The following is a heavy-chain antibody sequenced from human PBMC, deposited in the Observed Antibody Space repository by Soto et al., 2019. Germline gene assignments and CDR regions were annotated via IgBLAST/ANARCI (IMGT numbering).Heavy chain of an antibody. V-gene: IGHV3-48*02. CDR2: ISPSDTSI. CDR3: VKGLLEIAYFDL. Sequence: PGGSLRLSCEASGFAFSSHSMYWVRQAPGKGLEWVSYISPSDTSIKYADSVKGRFTISTDNASNTVSLQMNSLRDEDAAVYYCVKGLLEIAYFDLWGQGSLVTVYS. CDR1: GFAFSSHS. J-gene: IGHJ4*02. D-gene: IGHD3-16*01.